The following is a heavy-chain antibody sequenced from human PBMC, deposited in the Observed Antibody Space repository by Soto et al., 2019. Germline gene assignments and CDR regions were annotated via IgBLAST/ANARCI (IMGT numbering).Heavy chain of an antibody. D-gene: IGHD3-10*01. V-gene: IGHV1-8*01. CDR2: MNPNSGNT. J-gene: IGHJ5*02. CDR1: GYTFTSYD. Sequence: ASVKVSCKASGYTFTSYDINWVLRSTVQGLEWMGWMNPNSGNTGYAQKFQGRVTMTRNTSISTAYMELSSLRSEDTAVYYCARGLIIRVWSFDPWGQGTLVTVSS. CDR3: ARGLIIRVWSFDP.